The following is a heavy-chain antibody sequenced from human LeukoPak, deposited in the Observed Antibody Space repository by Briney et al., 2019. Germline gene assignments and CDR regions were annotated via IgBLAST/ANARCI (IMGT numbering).Heavy chain of an antibody. Sequence: RASVKVSCKASGYTFTGYYMHWVRQAPGQGLEWMGWINPNSGGTNYAQKFQGRVTMTRDTSISTVYMELSRLRSDDTAVYYCARAPPITRGPFDPWGQGTLVTVSS. D-gene: IGHD3-10*01. CDR2: INPNSGGT. J-gene: IGHJ5*02. CDR3: ARAPPITRGPFDP. V-gene: IGHV1-2*02. CDR1: GYTFTGYY.